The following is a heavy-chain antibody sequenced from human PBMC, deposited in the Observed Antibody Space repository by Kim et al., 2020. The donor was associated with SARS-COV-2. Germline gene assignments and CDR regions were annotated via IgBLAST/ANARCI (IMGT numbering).Heavy chain of an antibody. Sequence: AQKFQGRVTMTRDTSISTAYMELSRLRSDDTAVYYCARAVVVAATDAFDIWGQGTMVTVSS. CDR3: ARAVVVAATDAFDI. J-gene: IGHJ3*02. D-gene: IGHD2-15*01. V-gene: IGHV1-2*02.